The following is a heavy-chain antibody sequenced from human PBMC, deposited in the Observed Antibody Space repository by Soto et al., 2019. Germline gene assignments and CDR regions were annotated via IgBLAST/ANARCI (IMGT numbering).Heavy chain of an antibody. J-gene: IGHJ6*02. D-gene: IGHD3-16*01. Sequence: PGGSLRLSCAASGFTFSSYGMHWVRQAPGKGLEWVAVISYDGSNKYYADSVKGRFTTSRDNSKNTLYLQMNSLRAEDTAVYYCAKAIQVGALYYYGMDVWGQGTTVTVSS. CDR3: AKAIQVGALYYYGMDV. CDR1: GFTFSSYG. V-gene: IGHV3-30*18. CDR2: ISYDGSNK.